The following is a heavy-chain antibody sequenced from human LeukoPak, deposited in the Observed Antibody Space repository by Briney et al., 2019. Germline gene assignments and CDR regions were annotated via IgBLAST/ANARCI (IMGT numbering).Heavy chain of an antibody. CDR1: GGSISSYY. J-gene: IGHJ4*02. CDR2: IYTSGST. CDR3: ARSYYYGSGSPRFDY. Sequence: SETLSLTCTVSGGSISSYYWSWIRQPAGKGLEWTGRIYTSGSTNYNPSLKSRVTMSVDTSKNQFSLKLSSVTAADTAVYYCARSYYYGSGSPRFDYWGQGTLVTVSS. V-gene: IGHV4-4*07. D-gene: IGHD3-10*01.